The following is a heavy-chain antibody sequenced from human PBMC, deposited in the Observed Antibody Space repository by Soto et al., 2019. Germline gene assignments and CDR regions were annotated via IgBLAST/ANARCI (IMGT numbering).Heavy chain of an antibody. J-gene: IGHJ5*02. Sequence: ASVKVSCKASGYTFTSYYMHWVPQAPGQGLEWMGWISAYNGNTNYAQKLQGRVTMTTDTSTSTAYMELRSLRSDDTAVYYCARAPRSSWYAPWGQGTLVTVSS. V-gene: IGHV1-18*04. CDR2: ISAYNGNT. CDR1: GYTFTSYY. D-gene: IGHD6-13*01. CDR3: ARAPRSSWYAP.